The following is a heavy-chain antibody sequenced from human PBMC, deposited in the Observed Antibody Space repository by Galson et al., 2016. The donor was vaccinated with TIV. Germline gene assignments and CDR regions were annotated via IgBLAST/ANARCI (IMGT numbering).Heavy chain of an antibody. J-gene: IGHJ6*02. V-gene: IGHV3-15*01. CDR2: SRSNTDGGTT. CDR1: GFTFSNAP. D-gene: IGHD3-10*01. CDR3: ATEYYLASGTDPLVGYKGMDV. Sequence: SLRLSCAASGFTFSNAPMNWVRQAPGKGLEWVGRSRSNTDGGTTEYAAPVKGRFTVSRDDSRNTLFLDMNSLKTDDTALYFCATEYYLASGTDPLVGYKGMDVWGQGTTVTVSS.